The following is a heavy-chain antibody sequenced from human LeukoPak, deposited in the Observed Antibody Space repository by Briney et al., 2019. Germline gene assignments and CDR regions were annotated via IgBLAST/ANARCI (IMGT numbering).Heavy chain of an antibody. D-gene: IGHD3-10*02. V-gene: IGHV3-48*01. Sequence: GGSLRLSCAVSGFTFSSYSMNWVRQAPGKGLEWVSYISTGSTTIYYADSVKGRFTISRDNAKNSLYLQMNSLRAEDTAVYYCAELGMTMIGGVWGKGTTVTISS. CDR1: GFTFSSYS. CDR2: ISTGSTTI. J-gene: IGHJ6*04. CDR3: AELGMTMIGGV.